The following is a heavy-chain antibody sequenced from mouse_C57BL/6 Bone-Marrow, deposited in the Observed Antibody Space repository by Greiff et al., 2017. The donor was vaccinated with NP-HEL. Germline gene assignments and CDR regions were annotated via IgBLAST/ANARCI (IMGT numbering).Heavy chain of an antibody. D-gene: IGHD3-2*02. CDR1: GFTFSSYA. V-gene: IGHV5-9-1*02. CDR3: TRVGSSGPYYYAMDY. J-gene: IGHJ4*01. CDR2: ISSGGDYI. Sequence: EVQLQESGEGLVKPGGSLKLSCAASGFTFSSYAMSWVRQTPEKRLEWVAYISSGGDYIYYADTVKGRFTISRDNARNTLYLQMSSLKSEDTAMYYCTRVGSSGPYYYAMDYWGQGTSVTVSS.